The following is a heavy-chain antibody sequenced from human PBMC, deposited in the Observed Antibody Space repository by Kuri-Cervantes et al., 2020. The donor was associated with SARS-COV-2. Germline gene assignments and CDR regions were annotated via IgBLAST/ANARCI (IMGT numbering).Heavy chain of an antibody. V-gene: IGHV3-15*07. Sequence: GESLKISCAGSGFTFSNAWMNWVRQAPGKGLEWVARIKTKTDDGTTDYAAPVKGRFTISRDDSKNILYLQMNSLKTEDTAVYYCTTDEPRILWYQDAFDIWGQGTMVTVSS. CDR2: IKTKTDDGTT. J-gene: IGHJ3*02. D-gene: IGHD2-2*01. CDR3: TTDEPRILWYQDAFDI. CDR1: GFTFSNAW.